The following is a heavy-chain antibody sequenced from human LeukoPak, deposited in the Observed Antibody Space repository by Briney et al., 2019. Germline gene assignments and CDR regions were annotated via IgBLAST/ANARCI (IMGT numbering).Heavy chain of an antibody. D-gene: IGHD3-22*01. J-gene: IGHJ4*02. CDR3: AKWWYSPTYYYDSSADY. Sequence: GGSLRLSCAASGFTFSSYAMSWVRQAPGKGLEWVSAISGSGGSTCYADSVKGRFTISRDNSKNTLYLQMNSLRAEDTAVYYCAKWWYSPTYYYDSSADYWGQGTLVTVSS. CDR1: GFTFSSYA. V-gene: IGHV3-23*01. CDR2: ISGSGGST.